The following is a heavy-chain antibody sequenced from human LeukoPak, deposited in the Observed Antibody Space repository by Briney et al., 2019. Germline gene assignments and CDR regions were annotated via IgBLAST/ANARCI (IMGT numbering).Heavy chain of an antibody. J-gene: IGHJ6*03. V-gene: IGHV1-24*01. D-gene: IGHD2-2*01. CDR3: ATGCSSTSCYLDYYYYMDV. CDR2: FDPEDGET. CDR1: GYTLTEVS. Sequence: GASVKVSCKVSGYTLTEVSMHSVRQAPGKGLEWMGGFDPEDGETIYAQKFQGRVTMTEDTSTDTAYMEPSSLRSEDTAVYYCATGCSSTSCYLDYYYYMDVWGKGTTVTVSS.